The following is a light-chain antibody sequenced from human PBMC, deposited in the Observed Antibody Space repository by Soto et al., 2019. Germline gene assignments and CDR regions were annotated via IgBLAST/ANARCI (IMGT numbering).Light chain of an antibody. CDR2: EVN. V-gene: IGLV2-8*01. CDR1: SSDGGGYNY. J-gene: IGLJ1*01. Sequence: QSALTQPPSASGSPGQSVTIYCTGTSSDGGGYNYIAWYQHHPGKAPKLIIYEVNRRPSGVPDRFSGSKSGNTSSLTVSGLQAEDAADYYCTSYAGSNNRGVFGSGTKLTVL. CDR3: TSYAGSNNRGV.